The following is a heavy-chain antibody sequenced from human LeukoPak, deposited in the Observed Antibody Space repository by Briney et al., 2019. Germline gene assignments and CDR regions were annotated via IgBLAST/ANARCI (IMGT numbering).Heavy chain of an antibody. CDR2: INRSGST. Sequence: PSETLCLTCAAYGVTFSGYDWSWIRQPPGKGLEWIGEINRSGSTNYNPSLKSRVTISVDTSKNQFSLKLSSVTAADTAVYYCARGNYDSSGFYDAFDIWGQGTMVTVSS. D-gene: IGHD3-22*01. V-gene: IGHV4-34*01. J-gene: IGHJ3*02. CDR1: GVTFSGYD. CDR3: ARGNYDSSGFYDAFDI.